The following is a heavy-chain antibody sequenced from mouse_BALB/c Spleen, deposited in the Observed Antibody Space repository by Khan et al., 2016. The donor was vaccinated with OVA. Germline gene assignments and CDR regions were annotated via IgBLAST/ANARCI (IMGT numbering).Heavy chain of an antibody. CDR3: CNSYGNQYDEAMDY. D-gene: IGHD1-1*01. J-gene: IGHJ4*01. CDR1: GFSLTDYG. Sequence: QVQLKESGPGLVAPGQSLSISCTASGFSLTDYGVSWISQPPGKGLEWLGVIGGGGGTTYNSALNSRLSISTENSKSQVVLNMNSLLTDDTAMYYCCNSYGNQYDEAMDYWGQGTPVTVSA. CDR2: IGGGGGT. V-gene: IGHV2-6-5*01.